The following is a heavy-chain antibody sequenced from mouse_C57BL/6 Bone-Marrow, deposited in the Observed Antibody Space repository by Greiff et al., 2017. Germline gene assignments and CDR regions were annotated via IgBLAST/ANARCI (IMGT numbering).Heavy chain of an antibody. Sequence: EVKLMESGGDLVKPGGSLKLSCAASGFTFSSYGMSWVRQTPDKRLEWVATISSGGSYTYYPDSVKGRFTISRDNAKNTLYLQMSSLKSEDTAMYYCARHYYGSRYYCDYWGQGTTLTVSS. CDR2: ISSGGSYT. V-gene: IGHV5-6*01. J-gene: IGHJ2*01. D-gene: IGHD1-1*01. CDR3: ARHYYGSRYYCDY. CDR1: GFTFSSYG.